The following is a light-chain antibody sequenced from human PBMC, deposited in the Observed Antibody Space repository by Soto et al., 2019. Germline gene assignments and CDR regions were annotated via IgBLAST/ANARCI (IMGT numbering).Light chain of an antibody. CDR1: SSDIGGYNY. CDR2: DVS. Sequence: QSALTQPASVSGSPGQSITISCTGTSSDIGGYNYVSWYQQHPDKAPKLMISDVSNRPSGISNRFSGSKSGNTASLTISRLQAEDEADYYCSSYSGTSTRYVFGTGTKLTV. CDR3: SSYSGTSTRYV. J-gene: IGLJ1*01. V-gene: IGLV2-14*03.